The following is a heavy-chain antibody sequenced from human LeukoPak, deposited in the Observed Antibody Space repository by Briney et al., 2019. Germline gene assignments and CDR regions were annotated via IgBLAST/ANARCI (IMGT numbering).Heavy chain of an antibody. D-gene: IGHD3-22*01. V-gene: IGHV5-51*01. CDR1: GYRFTIYW. CDR2: IYPGDSDT. J-gene: IGHJ6*03. Sequence: GESLKISCKGSGYRFTIYWIGWVRQMPGKGLEWMGIIYPGDSDTRYSPSFQGQVTISADKSISTAYLQWSSLKASDTAMYYCPRLPPYEGYYYMDVWGKGTTVTVSS. CDR3: PRLPPYEGYYYMDV.